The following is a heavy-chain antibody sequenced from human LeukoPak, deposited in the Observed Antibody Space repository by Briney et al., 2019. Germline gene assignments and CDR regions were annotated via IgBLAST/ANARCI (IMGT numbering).Heavy chain of an antibody. Sequence: GASVKVSCKASGYTFTSYYMHWVRQAPGQGLEWMGIINPSGGSTSYAQKFQGRVTMTRDTSTSTAYMELRSLRSDDTAVYYCARQDGEGQVDYWGQGTLVTVSS. J-gene: IGHJ4*02. CDR1: GYTFTSYY. CDR3: ARQDGEGQVDY. V-gene: IGHV1-46*01. CDR2: INPSGGST. D-gene: IGHD3-10*01.